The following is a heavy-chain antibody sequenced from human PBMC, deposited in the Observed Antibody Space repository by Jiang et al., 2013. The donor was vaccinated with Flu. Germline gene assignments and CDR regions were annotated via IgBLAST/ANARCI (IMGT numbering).Heavy chain of an antibody. J-gene: IGHJ4*02. D-gene: IGHD1-26*01. CDR1: GFTFSSYS. V-gene: IGHV3-48*01. CDR3: ARVRGGYHGDY. Sequence: GGSLRLSCAASGFTFSSYSMNWVRQAPGKGLEWVSLISSSSSTIYYADSVKGRFTISRDNAKNSLYLQMNSLRAEDTAVYFCARVRGGYHGDYWGQGTLVTVSS. CDR2: ISSSSSTI.